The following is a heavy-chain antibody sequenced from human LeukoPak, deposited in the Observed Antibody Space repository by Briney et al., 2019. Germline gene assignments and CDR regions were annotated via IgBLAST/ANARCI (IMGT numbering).Heavy chain of an antibody. CDR2: IYHSGST. V-gene: IGHV4-38-2*01. CDR3: ARQFRAYFDY. J-gene: IGHJ4*02. D-gene: IGHD5-24*01. Sequence: SETLSLTCAVSGYSISSGYYWGWIRQPPGKGLEWIGSIYHSGSTYYNPSLKSRVTISVDTSKNQFSLKLSSVIAADTAVYYCARQFRAYFDYWGQGTLVTVSS. CDR1: GYSISSGYY.